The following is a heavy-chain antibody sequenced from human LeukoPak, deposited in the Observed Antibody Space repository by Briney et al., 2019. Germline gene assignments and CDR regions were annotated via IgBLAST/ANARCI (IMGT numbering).Heavy chain of an antibody. V-gene: IGHV3-43*02. J-gene: IGHJ4*02. D-gene: IGHD2-15*01. CDR3: AKAWYQLYSFDY. CDR2: ISGDGGST. CDR1: GFTLDDYA. Sequence: PGGSQSLSCAASGFTLDDYAMHWVRQAPGKGLEWVSLISGDGGSTYYADSVKGRFTISRDNSKNSLYLQMNSLRTEDTALYYCAKAWYQLYSFDYWGQGTLVTVSS.